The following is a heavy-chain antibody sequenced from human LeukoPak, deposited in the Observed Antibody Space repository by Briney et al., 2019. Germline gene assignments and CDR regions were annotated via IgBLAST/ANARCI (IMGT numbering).Heavy chain of an antibody. J-gene: IGHJ5*02. Sequence: SETLSLTCAVYGVSFSGYYWSWIRQPPGKGLEWIGEINHSGSTNYNTSLKSRVTISVDTSTNQFSLKLSSVTAADTAVYYCARANPKAVAGTKGDNWFDPWGQGTLVTVSS. CDR1: GVSFSGYY. CDR2: INHSGST. D-gene: IGHD6-19*01. CDR3: ARANPKAVAGTKGDNWFDP. V-gene: IGHV4-34*01.